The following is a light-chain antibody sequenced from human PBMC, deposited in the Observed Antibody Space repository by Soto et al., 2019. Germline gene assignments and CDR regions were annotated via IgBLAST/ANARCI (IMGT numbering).Light chain of an antibody. Sequence: QSALTQPRSVSGSLGQAVTISCTGTSSDVGGYNYVSWYQQHPGKAPKLMIYDVNKRPSGVPDRFSGSKSGNTASLTISGLQAADEADYYCCSYAGSWVFGGGTQLTVL. V-gene: IGLV2-11*01. CDR1: SSDVGGYNY. CDR3: CSYAGSWV. CDR2: DVN. J-gene: IGLJ3*02.